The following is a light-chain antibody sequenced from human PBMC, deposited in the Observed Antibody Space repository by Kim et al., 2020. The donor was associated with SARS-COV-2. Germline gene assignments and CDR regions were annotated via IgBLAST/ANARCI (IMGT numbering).Light chain of an antibody. CDR2: GAF. J-gene: IGKJ5*01. Sequence: EIVMTQSPATLSVSPGERATLSCRASQSVSSNLAWYQQKPGQAPRLLIYGAFTRATGIPARFSGSGSGTEFTLTISSLQSEDFAVYYCQQYNIWPITFGQGTRLEIK. V-gene: IGKV3-15*01. CDR3: QQYNIWPIT. CDR1: QSVSSN.